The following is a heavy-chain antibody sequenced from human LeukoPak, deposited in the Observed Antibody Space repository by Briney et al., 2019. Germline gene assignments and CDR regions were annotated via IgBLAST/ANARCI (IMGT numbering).Heavy chain of an antibody. V-gene: IGHV5-51*01. CDR2: IYPGDSDT. Sequence: GESLKISCKGSGYSFTSYWIGWVRQMPGKCLEWMGIIYPGDSDTRYSPSFQGQVTISADKSISTAYLQWSSLKASDTAMYYYARLIIAVAGTGDYFDYWGQGTLVTISS. J-gene: IGHJ4*02. CDR1: GYSFTSYW. D-gene: IGHD6-19*01. CDR3: ARLIIAVAGTGDYFDY.